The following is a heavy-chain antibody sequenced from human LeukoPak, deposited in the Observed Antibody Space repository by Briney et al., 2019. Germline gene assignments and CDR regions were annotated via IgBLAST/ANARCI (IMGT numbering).Heavy chain of an antibody. Sequence: GRSLRLSCAAHEFGFSSSTMSWVRQAAGKGLEWVAKMKEDGSDEEYVDAVKGRFTISRDNAKNSLYLQMNSLRPEDTAVYFCVVGGAGGGYFPNWGQGSLVIVSS. CDR3: VVGGAGGGYFPN. V-gene: IGHV3-7*01. CDR2: MKEDGSDE. J-gene: IGHJ1*01. D-gene: IGHD3-16*01. CDR1: EFGFSSST.